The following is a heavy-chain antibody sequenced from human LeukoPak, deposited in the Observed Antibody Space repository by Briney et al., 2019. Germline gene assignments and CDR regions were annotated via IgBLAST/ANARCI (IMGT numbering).Heavy chain of an antibody. D-gene: IGHD2-15*01. CDR2: VFYSENT. Sequence: SETLSLTCNVSGGSITSYYWSWIRQPPGKGLEWVAYVFYSENTRYSPSHGSRVTISMDTPKTQSSLKLNSVTAADTAVYYCARRVPADTGNWFDPWGPGTLVIVSS. CDR1: GGSITSYY. V-gene: IGHV4-59*08. J-gene: IGHJ5*02. CDR3: ARRVPADTGNWFDP.